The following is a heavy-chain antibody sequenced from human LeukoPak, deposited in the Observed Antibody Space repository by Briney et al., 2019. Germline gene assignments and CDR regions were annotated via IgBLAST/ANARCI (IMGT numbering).Heavy chain of an antibody. D-gene: IGHD2-2*01. CDR2: IYTSGST. CDR1: GGYISSGSYY. CDR3: ARTIVVVPAAMDRGAFDI. V-gene: IGHV4-61*02. J-gene: IGHJ3*02. Sequence: PSQTLSLTCTVSGGYISSGSYYWSWNRQPAGKGLEWFGRIYTSGSTNYNPSLKSRVTISVDTSKNQFSLKLSSVTAADTAVYYCARTIVVVPAAMDRGAFDIWGQGTMVTVSS.